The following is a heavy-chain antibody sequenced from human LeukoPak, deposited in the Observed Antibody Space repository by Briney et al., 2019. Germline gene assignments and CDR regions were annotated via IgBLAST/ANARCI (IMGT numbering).Heavy chain of an antibody. CDR1: GFTFSSYS. CDR3: ARDSNYVIAY. CDR2: ISSSSTI. D-gene: IGHD4-11*01. V-gene: IGHV3-48*01. Sequence: GGSLRLSCAASGFTFSSYSMNWVRQAPGKGLEWVSYISSSSTIYYADSVKGRFTISRDNAKNSLYLQMNSLRAEDTAVYHCARDSNYVIAYWGQGTLVTVSS. J-gene: IGHJ4*02.